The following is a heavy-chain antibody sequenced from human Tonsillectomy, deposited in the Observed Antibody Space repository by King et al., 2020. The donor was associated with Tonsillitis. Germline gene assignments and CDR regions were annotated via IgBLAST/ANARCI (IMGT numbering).Heavy chain of an antibody. V-gene: IGHV3-15*01. CDR1: GFTFSDAW. CDR3: ATGLRRTDADY. Sequence: QLVQSGGGLVKPGGSLRLSCAASGFTFSDAWMTWVRQAPEKGLDWVARIKRKIEGGTTDYAAPVKGRFTISRDDSKTTLYLEMNSLKTEDTAVYYCATGLRRTDADYWGQGTLVTVSS. CDR2: IKRKIEGGTT. J-gene: IGHJ4*02.